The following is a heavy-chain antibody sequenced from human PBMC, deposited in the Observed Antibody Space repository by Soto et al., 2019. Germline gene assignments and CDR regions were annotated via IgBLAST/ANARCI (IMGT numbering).Heavy chain of an antibody. D-gene: IGHD2-15*01. CDR2: IYWDDDK. Sequence: QITLKESGPTLVKPTQTLTRTCTLSGFSLSTSGVAVGWIRQPPGKALEWLALIYWDDDKRYSPSLKSRLTITKDTSKNQVVLTMTNMDPVDTATYYCAHRPSYCSGGSCYSGFDYWGQGTLVTVSS. J-gene: IGHJ4*02. CDR1: GFSLSTSGVA. V-gene: IGHV2-5*02. CDR3: AHRPSYCSGGSCYSGFDY.